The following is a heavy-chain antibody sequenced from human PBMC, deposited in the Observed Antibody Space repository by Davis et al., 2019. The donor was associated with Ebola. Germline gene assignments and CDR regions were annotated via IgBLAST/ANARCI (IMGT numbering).Heavy chain of an antibody. D-gene: IGHD3-16*01. CDR2: IYYTGSA. CDR3: AERGGSV. J-gene: IGHJ4*02. CDR1: DGSISSHY. Sequence: PSETLSLTCSFSDGSISSHYWNWIRQPPGKRLEWIGSIYYTGSAKYNSSLNSRVSISVDTSKNQFSLKLTSVTAADTAMYYCAERGGSVWGQGTLVTVSS. V-gene: IGHV4-59*11.